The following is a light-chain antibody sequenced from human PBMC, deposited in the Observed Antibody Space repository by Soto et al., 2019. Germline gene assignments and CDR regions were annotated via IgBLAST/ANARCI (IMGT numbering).Light chain of an antibody. V-gene: IGKV4-1*01. CDR2: WAS. J-gene: IGKJ2*01. CDR1: QNVLYSSNNKNL. CDR3: EQYYSPTRYT. Sequence: DIVMTQSPEYLAVSLGERATINCKSSQNVLYSSNNKNLIAWYQQKPGQPPKLLIYWASTRESGVPDRCSGSGAWIDFTLTIISRQAEDVAVDYCEQYYSPTRYTFGQGTRLEIK.